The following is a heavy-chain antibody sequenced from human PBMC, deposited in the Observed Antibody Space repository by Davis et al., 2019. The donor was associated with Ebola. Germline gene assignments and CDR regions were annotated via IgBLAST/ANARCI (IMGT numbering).Heavy chain of an antibody. CDR1: GGSISSYY. J-gene: IGHJ6*02. D-gene: IGHD1-14*01. CDR3: ARHHASDIRKMDV. Sequence: GSLRLSCTVSGGSISSYYWSWIRQPPGKGLAWIGYIYYSGITNYNPSLKSRVTISVDTSKNQFSLKLYSVTAADTAVYHCARHHASDIRKMDVWGQGTTVTVSS. V-gene: IGHV4-59*08. CDR2: IYYSGIT.